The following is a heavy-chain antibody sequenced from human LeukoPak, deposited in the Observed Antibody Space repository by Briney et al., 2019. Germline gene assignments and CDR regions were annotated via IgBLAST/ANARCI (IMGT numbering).Heavy chain of an antibody. D-gene: IGHD6-13*01. CDR1: GYTFTSYG. V-gene: IGHV1-2*02. CDR2: INPNSGGT. Sequence: ASVKVSCKASGYTFTSYGISWVRQAPGQGLEWMGWINPNSGGTNYTQKFQGRVTMTRDTSISTAYMELSRLRSDDTAVYYCARALAAAGIHFDYWGQGTLVTVSS. J-gene: IGHJ4*02. CDR3: ARALAAAGIHFDY.